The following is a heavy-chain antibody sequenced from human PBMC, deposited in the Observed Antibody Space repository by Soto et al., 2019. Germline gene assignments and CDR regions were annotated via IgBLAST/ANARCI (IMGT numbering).Heavy chain of an antibody. V-gene: IGHV3-33*01. D-gene: IGHD1-7*01. CDR2: IWYDGSNK. J-gene: IGHJ3*02. CDR1: GFTFSSYG. CDR3: ASNWNYPHDNAFDI. Sequence: GGSLRLSCAASGFTFSSYGMHWVRQAPGKGLEWVAVIWYDGSNKYYADSVKGRFTISRDNSKNTLYLQMNSLRAEDTAVYYCASNWNYPHDNAFDIWGQGTMVTVSS.